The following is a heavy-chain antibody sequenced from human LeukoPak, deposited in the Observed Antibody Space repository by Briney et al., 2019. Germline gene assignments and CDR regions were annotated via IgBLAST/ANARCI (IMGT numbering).Heavy chain of an antibody. CDR2: IIPVFGTA. V-gene: IGHV1-69*13. CDR1: GGTFSSYT. J-gene: IGHJ4*02. Sequence: ASVKVSCKASGGTFSSYTINWVRQAPGQGLEWMGGIIPVFGTANYVQKFQGRVTITADESTSTAYMELSSLRSEDTAVYYCAQGGVWGSYRYSGFALWGQGTLVTVSS. D-gene: IGHD3-16*02. CDR3: AQGGVWGSYRYSGFAL.